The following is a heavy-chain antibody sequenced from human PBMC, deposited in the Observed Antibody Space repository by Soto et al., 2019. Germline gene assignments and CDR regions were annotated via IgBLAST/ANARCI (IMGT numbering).Heavy chain of an antibody. J-gene: IGHJ4*02. CDR3: ASRWGEARVDY. Sequence: QVQLQESGPGLVKPSGTLSLTCAVSGGSITSSNWWNWVRQPPGKGLHWLGEIYHSGNTNYNPSLNSRVTMAVDKSRNQFSLKLSFVTAAETAVYYCASRWGEARVDYWGQGNLVTVSS. CDR1: GGSITSSNW. CDR2: IYHSGNT. V-gene: IGHV4-4*02. D-gene: IGHD3-16*01.